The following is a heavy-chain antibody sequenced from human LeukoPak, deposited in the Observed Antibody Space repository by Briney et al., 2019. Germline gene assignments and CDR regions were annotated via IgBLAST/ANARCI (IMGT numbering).Heavy chain of an antibody. CDR1: GGSISSNNYY. CDR3: ARGNYGYVWGGIDY. V-gene: IGHV4-39*01. CDR2: IYYSGST. D-gene: IGHD3-16*01. J-gene: IGHJ4*02. Sequence: SETLSLTCTVSGGSISSNNYYWGWIRQPRGKGLEWIGSIYYSGSTYYNSSLKSRVTISVDTSKNQFSLQLTSVTAADTAVYYCARGNYGYVWGGIDYWGQGTLVTVSS.